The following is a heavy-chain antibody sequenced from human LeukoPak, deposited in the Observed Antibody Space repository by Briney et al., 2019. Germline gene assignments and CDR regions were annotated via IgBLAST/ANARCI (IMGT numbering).Heavy chain of an antibody. CDR1: GYTFTSYY. CDR3: AREISGSYFGVWFDP. D-gene: IGHD1-26*01. Sequence: RASVKVSCKASGYTFTSYYMHWVRQAPGQGLEWMGIINPSGGSTSYAQKFQGRVTMTRDMSTSTVYMELSSLRSEDTAVYYCAREISGSYFGVWFDPWGQGTLVTVSS. CDR2: INPSGGST. J-gene: IGHJ5*02. V-gene: IGHV1-46*01.